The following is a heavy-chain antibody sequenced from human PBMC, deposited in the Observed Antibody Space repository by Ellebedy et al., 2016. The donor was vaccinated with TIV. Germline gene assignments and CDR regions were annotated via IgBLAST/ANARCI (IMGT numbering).Heavy chain of an antibody. Sequence: PGGSLRLSCAASGFTVGTNYMNWIRQAPGKGLEWVSLIFGGCTTYYADSVKGRFTMSSDTSTNMVFLQINSLSAEDTAVYYWARDGGLGELLEGYFDSWGQGTLVTVSS. D-gene: IGHD3-10*01. CDR3: ARDGGLGELLEGYFDS. CDR2: IFGGCTT. CDR1: GFTVGTNY. V-gene: IGHV3-66*01. J-gene: IGHJ4*02.